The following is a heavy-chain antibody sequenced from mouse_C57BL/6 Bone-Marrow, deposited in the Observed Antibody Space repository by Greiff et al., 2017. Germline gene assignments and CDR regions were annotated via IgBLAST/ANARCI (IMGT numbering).Heavy chain of an antibody. D-gene: IGHD2-1*01. J-gene: IGHJ2*01. Sequence: VQRVESGAELVRPGASVTLSCKASGYTFTDYEMHWVKQTPVHGLEWIGAIDPETGGTAYNQKFKGKAILTADKSYSTAYMELRSLTSEDSAVYYCTRGGLYYGNPYFDYWGQGTTLTVSS. CDR3: TRGGLYYGNPYFDY. CDR1: GYTFTDYE. CDR2: IDPETGGT. V-gene: IGHV1-15*01.